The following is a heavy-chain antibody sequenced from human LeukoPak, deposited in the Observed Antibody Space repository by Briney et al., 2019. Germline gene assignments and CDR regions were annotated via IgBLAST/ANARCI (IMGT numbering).Heavy chain of an antibody. J-gene: IGHJ4*02. CDR3: AKDVITWDYYDSSGYPFFDY. D-gene: IGHD3-22*01. CDR1: GFTFSSYG. V-gene: IGHV3-30*18. Sequence: GGSLRLSCAASGFTFSSYGMHWVRQAPGKGLEWVAVISYDGSNKYYADSVKGRFTISRDNSKNTLYLQMNSLGAEDTAMYYCAKDVITWDYYDSSGYPFFDYWGQGTLVTVSS. CDR2: ISYDGSNK.